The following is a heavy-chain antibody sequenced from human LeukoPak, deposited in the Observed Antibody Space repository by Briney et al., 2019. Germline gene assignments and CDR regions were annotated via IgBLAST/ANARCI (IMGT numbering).Heavy chain of an antibody. CDR1: GSPFTSYW. J-gene: IGHJ5*02. CDR3: ARQPPCSSTSCPAFDP. V-gene: IGHV5-51*01. Sequence: GEPLKISCKGSGSPFTSYWIGWARQLPGKGLEWMRIIYPGDSDTSYSPSFQGQVTISADKSISTAYLQWSSLKASDTAMYYCARQPPCSSTSCPAFDPWGQGTLVTVPS. CDR2: IYPGDSDT. D-gene: IGHD2-2*01.